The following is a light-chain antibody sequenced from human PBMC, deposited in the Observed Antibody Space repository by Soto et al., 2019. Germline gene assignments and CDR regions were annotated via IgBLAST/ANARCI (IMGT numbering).Light chain of an antibody. Sequence: EIVLRQSPDTLSVTPGERATLSCRASQSVSSNLAWYQQKPGQAPRLLIYGASTRATGIPARFSGSGSGTDFTLTISSLQPEDFATYYCRQSYSTPWTFGQGTKVDI. J-gene: IGKJ1*01. CDR1: QSVSSN. CDR2: GAS. CDR3: RQSYSTPWT. V-gene: IGKV3-15*01.